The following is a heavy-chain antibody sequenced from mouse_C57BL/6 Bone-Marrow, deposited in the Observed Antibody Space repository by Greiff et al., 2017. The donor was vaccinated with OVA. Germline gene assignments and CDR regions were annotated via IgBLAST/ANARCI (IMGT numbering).Heavy chain of an antibody. V-gene: IGHV1-15*01. D-gene: IGHD2-3*01. J-gene: IGHJ2*01. CDR3: TRWLLVCFDY. Sequence: ESGAELVRPGASVTLSCKASGYTFTDYEMHWVKQTPVHGLEWIGAIDPETGGTAYNQKFKGKAILTADKSSSTAYMELRSLTSEDSAVDYCTRWLLVCFDYWGQGTTLTVSS. CDR1: GYTFTDYE. CDR2: IDPETGGT.